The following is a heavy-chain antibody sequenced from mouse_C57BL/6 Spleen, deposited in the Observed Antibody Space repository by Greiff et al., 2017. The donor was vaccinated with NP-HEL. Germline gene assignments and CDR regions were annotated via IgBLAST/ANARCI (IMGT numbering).Heavy chain of an antibody. D-gene: IGHD1-1*01. CDR1: GYTFTSYW. Sequence: VQLQQPGAELVRPGTSVKLSCKASGYTFTSYWMHWVKQRPGQGLEWIGVIDPSDSYTNYNQKFKGKATLTVDTSSSTAYMQLSSLTSEDSAVYYCARQGTTVDYWGQGTTLTVSS. CDR2: IDPSDSYT. V-gene: IGHV1-59*01. J-gene: IGHJ2*01. CDR3: ARQGTTVDY.